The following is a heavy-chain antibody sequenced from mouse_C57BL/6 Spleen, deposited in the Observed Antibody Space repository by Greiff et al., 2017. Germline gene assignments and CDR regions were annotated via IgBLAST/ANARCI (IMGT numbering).Heavy chain of an antibody. J-gene: IGHJ2*01. V-gene: IGHV5-4*01. CDR1: GFTFSSYA. D-gene: IGHD2-5*01. Sequence: EVKLVESGGGLVKPGGSLKLSCAASGFTFSSYAMSWVRQTPEKRLEWVATISDGGSYTYYPDNVKGRFTISRDNAKNNLYLQMSHLKSEDTAMYYCARDQGTIVGRGYYFDYWGQGTTLTVSS. CDR2: ISDGGSYT. CDR3: ARDQGTIVGRGYYFDY.